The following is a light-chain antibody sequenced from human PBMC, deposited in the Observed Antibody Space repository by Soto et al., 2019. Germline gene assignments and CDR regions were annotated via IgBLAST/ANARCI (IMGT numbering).Light chain of an antibody. CDR3: KQYKEWPPFT. CDR1: QSVSSN. V-gene: IGKV3-15*01. J-gene: IGKJ5*01. Sequence: EIVMTQSPATLSVSPGERATLSCRASQSVSSNLAWYQQKPGQAPRLLILGASTRATGIPARFSGSGSGTEFTLSISSLQSEDFAVYYCKQYKEWPPFTFGQGTRLEN. CDR2: GAS.